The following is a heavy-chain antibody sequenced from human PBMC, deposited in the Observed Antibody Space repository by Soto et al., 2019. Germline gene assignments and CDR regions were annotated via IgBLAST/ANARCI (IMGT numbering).Heavy chain of an antibody. V-gene: IGHV1-69*13. CDR3: ARGRGYCISTSCYDYYYCMDV. CDR2: IIPIFGTA. CDR1: GGTFSSYA. Sequence: SVKVSCKASGGTFSSYAISWVRQAPGQGLERMGGIIPIFGTANYAQKFQGRVTITADESTSTAYMELSSLRSEDTAVYYCARGRGYCISTSCYDYYYCMDVWGQGTTVTSP. J-gene: IGHJ6*02. D-gene: IGHD2-2*01.